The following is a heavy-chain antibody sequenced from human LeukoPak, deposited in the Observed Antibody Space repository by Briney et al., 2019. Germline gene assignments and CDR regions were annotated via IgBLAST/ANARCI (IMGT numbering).Heavy chain of an antibody. V-gene: IGHV1-2*02. D-gene: IGHD3-22*01. Sequence: ASVKVSCKASGYTFTGYYMHWVRQAPGQGLEWMGWINPNSGGTNYAQKFQGRVTMTRDTSISTAYMELSRLRSDDTAVYYCARTYDISGYYYPLVDYWGQGTLVTVSS. CDR2: INPNSGGT. J-gene: IGHJ4*02. CDR1: GYTFTGYY. CDR3: ARTYDISGYYYPLVDY.